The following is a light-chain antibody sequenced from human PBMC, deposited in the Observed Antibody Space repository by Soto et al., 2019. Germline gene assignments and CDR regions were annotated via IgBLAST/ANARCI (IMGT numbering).Light chain of an antibody. CDR2: GNS. CDR1: SSNIGAGYD. V-gene: IGLV1-40*01. J-gene: IGLJ3*02. Sequence: QSVLPQPPSVSGAPGQRVTISCTGSSSNIGAGYDVHWYQQLPGTAPKLLIYGNSNRPSGVPDRFSGSKSGTSASLAITGVQAEGEADYYCQSYDSSLRGGVFGGGTKLTVL. CDR3: QSYDSSLRGGV.